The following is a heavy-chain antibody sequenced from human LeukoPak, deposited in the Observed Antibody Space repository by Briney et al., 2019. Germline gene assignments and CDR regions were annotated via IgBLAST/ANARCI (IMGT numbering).Heavy chain of an antibody. J-gene: IGHJ4*02. CDR1: GFTVSHYA. Sequence: GGSLRLSCEASGFTVSHYATNWVRQAPGKGLEWVSAISATGGSTYYADSVKGRFTISRDNSMNTLYLQMNSLRAEDTAVYYCAKDKGTYYFDYWGQGTPVTVSS. V-gene: IGHV3-23*01. CDR2: ISATGGST. CDR3: AKDKGTYYFDY.